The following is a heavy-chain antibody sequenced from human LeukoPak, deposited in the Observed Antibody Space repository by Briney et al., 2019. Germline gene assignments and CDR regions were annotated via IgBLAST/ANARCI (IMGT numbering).Heavy chain of an antibody. Sequence: ASVKVSCKVSGYTLTELSMHWVRQAPGKGLEWMGGFDPEDGETIYAQKFQGRVTMTEDTSTDTAYMEPSRLRSDDTAVYYCARDYCSSTSCLFDYWGQGTLVSVSS. V-gene: IGHV1-24*01. D-gene: IGHD2-2*01. CDR2: FDPEDGET. CDR3: ARDYCSSTSCLFDY. CDR1: GYTLTELS. J-gene: IGHJ4*02.